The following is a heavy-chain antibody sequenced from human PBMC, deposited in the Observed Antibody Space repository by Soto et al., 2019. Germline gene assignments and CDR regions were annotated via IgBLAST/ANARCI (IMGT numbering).Heavy chain of an antibody. Sequence: QVQLQESGPGLVKPSQTLSLTCTVSGGSISSGGYYWSWIRQHPGKGLEWIGYIYYSGSTYYNPSLKRRVTISVDTSKNQFSLKLSSVTAADTAVYYCAREPLRDVYYGMDVWGQGTTVTVSS. J-gene: IGHJ6*02. CDR2: IYYSGST. CDR1: GGSISSGGYY. CDR3: AREPLRDVYYGMDV. V-gene: IGHV4-31*03.